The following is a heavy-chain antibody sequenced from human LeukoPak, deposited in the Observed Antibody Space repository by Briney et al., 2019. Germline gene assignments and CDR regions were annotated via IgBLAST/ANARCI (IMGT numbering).Heavy chain of an antibody. CDR1: GFTFGNYG. V-gene: IGHV3-23*01. Sequence: GGSLRLSCVASGFTFGNYGMNWVRQAPGKGLEFVSSISGSDGSTHYADSMKGRFTISRDISKNTLYLQMNSLRAEDTAVYHCARQRGGNYYYFDYWGQGILVTVSS. J-gene: IGHJ4*02. CDR2: ISGSDGST. CDR3: ARQRGGNYYYFDY. D-gene: IGHD5-24*01.